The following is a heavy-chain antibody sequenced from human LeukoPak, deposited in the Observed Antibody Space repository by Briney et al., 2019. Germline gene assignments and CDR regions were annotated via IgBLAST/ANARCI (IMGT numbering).Heavy chain of an antibody. CDR2: IYYSGST. CDR1: GGXISSHY. CDR3: ARHGDYGETGH. V-gene: IGHV4-59*08. D-gene: IGHD4-17*01. J-gene: IGHJ4*02. Sequence: PSETLSLTCTVSGGXISSHYCSWIRQSPGKGLEWSGYIYYSGSTNYNPSLTSRVAISVDTSKNQFSLRLSSVTAADTAVYYCARHGDYGETGHWGQGTLVTVSS.